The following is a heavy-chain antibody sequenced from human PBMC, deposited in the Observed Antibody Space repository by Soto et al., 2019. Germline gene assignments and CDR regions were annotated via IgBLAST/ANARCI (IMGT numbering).Heavy chain of an antibody. D-gene: IGHD6-13*01. CDR2: ISGSGGST. CDR3: AKDKWGAAGTYDAFDI. V-gene: IGHV3-23*01. Sequence: GGSLRLSCAASGFTFSSYAMSWVRQAPGKGLEWVSAISGSGGSTYYADSVKGRFTISRDNSKNTLYLQMNSLRAEDTAVYYCAKDKWGAAGTYDAFDIWGQGTMVTVSS. CDR1: GFTFSSYA. J-gene: IGHJ3*02.